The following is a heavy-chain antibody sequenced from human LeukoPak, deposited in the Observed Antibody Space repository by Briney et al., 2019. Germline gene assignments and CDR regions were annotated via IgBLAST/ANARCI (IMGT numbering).Heavy chain of an antibody. V-gene: IGHV3-30*04. J-gene: IGHJ4*02. CDR3: AVQRTLWQQVLDH. D-gene: IGHD6-13*01. Sequence: GGSLRLSCAASGFSFSRYDMHWVRQAPGKGLEWVADILYDGTNKNYADSVKGRFTISRDNSKNTLYLQMNSLRAEDTAVYYCAVQRTLWQQVLDHWGQGVLVTVSS. CDR2: ILYDGTNK. CDR1: GFSFSRYD.